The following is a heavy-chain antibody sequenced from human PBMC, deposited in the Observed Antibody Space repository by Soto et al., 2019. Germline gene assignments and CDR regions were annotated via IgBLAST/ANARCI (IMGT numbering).Heavy chain of an antibody. D-gene: IGHD3-22*01. CDR1: GDSISSSSYY. CDR3: ARLKVAFCITTYNWVDP. CDR2: IYYSGTT. J-gene: IGHJ5*02. V-gene: IGHV4-39*01. Sequence: SETLSLTCTVSGDSISSSSYYWGWIRQPPGKGLEWIGDIYYSGTTHYNPSLKSRVTISIDTSKNQFSLHLRSVTAADTAVYYCARLKVAFCITTYNWVDPWGQGTPVT.